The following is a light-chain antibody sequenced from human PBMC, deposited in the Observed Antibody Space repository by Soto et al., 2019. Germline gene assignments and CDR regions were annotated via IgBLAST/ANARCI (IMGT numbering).Light chain of an antibody. CDR3: QQYNNFWT. J-gene: IGKJ1*01. CDR1: QSVSSN. Sequence: EIVMTQSPATLSVSPGERATLSCRASQSVSSNLAWYQQKPGQAPRLLIYGASTRATGIPARFSGSGSGTEITLTISSLQSEDFAVYYCQQYNNFWTFGQGTKVDIK. CDR2: GAS. V-gene: IGKV3-15*01.